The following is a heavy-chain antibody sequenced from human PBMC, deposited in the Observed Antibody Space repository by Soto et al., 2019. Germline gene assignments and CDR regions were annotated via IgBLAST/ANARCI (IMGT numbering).Heavy chain of an antibody. V-gene: IGHV4-59*08. CDR3: AAHSGNTYGPLDY. CDR2: IYYSGTT. CDR1: GGSISSYY. D-gene: IGHD3-10*01. Sequence: SETLSLTCTVSGGSISSYYWSGMRQPPGKGLEWIGYIYYSGTTNYNPSLNSRVTISVDTSKNQFSLTLISVTAADTAVYSCAAHSGNTYGPLDYWGQGTLVTVSS. J-gene: IGHJ4*02.